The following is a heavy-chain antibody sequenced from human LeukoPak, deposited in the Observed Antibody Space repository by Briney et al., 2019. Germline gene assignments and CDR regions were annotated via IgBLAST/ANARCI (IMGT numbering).Heavy chain of an antibody. Sequence: GGSLRLSCAASGFTFSTYSINWVRQAPGKGLEWVSYISGSSTTIYYADSVKGRFTITRDNAKNSLYLQMNSLRDEDAAVYYCARDLVGATASWGQGTLVTVSS. J-gene: IGHJ5*02. CDR1: GFTFSTYS. CDR2: ISGSSTTI. CDR3: ARDLVGATAS. D-gene: IGHD1-26*01. V-gene: IGHV3-48*02.